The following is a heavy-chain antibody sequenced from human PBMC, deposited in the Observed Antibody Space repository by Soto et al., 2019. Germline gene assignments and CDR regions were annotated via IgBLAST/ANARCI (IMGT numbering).Heavy chain of an antibody. CDR3: VRGNGRY. J-gene: IGHJ4*02. CDR1: GFTFNKYP. CDR2: INSDGST. V-gene: IGHV3-74*01. Sequence: VQVVESGGGLVQPGGSLRLSCEASGFTFNKYPLYWVRQAAGKGLVWVSRINSDGSTFYAGSVKGRFTISRDNAKDTLYLQMNSLRVEDTAVYFCVRGNGRYCGQGTLFTVSS. D-gene: IGHD2-8*01.